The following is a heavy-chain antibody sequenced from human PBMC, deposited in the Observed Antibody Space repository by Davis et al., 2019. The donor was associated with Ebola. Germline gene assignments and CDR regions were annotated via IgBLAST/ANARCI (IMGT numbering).Heavy chain of an antibody. Sequence: PGGSLRLSCAVSGFTSSTYWMTWVRQPPGKGLEWVANIKQDGSEKYYVDSVKGRFTISRDNAENSVDLQMNSLRAEDTAVYYCVRGPPYDSGSYPWIYWGQGTLVTVSS. CDR3: VRGPPYDSGSYPWIY. V-gene: IGHV3-7*04. D-gene: IGHD3-10*01. J-gene: IGHJ4*02. CDR2: IKQDGSEK. CDR1: GFTSSTYW.